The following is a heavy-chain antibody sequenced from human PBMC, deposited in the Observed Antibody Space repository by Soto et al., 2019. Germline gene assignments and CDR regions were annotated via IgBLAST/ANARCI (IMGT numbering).Heavy chain of an antibody. J-gene: IGHJ4*02. V-gene: IGHV1-18*01. CDR3: ATRSPAFDY. Sequence: QVQLVQSGPEVKMPGASVKVSCKTSGYTFTSFGISWVRQAPGQGLEWMGWISTDKGKTNYAQKFQGRVTMTTDTSTSTAYMELRSLRSDDTAVYYCATRSPAFDYWGQGTLVTVSS. CDR2: ISTDKGKT. CDR1: GYTFTSFG.